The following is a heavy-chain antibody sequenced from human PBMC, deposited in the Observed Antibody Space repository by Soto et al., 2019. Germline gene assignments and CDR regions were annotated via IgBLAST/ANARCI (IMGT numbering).Heavy chain of an antibody. CDR3: ARRTVNSLIDY. Sequence: GESLKISCKGSGYSFSKSWIFWVRQMPVKGLEFMGIIYPCYSDTRYSPSLQGQVTVSAYKSVSSAYLQLFSLKASDTGIYYCARRTVNSLIDYWGQGTPVTVSX. D-gene: IGHD1-20*01. J-gene: IGHJ4*02. CDR2: IYPCYSDT. V-gene: IGHV5-51*01. CDR1: GYSFSKSW.